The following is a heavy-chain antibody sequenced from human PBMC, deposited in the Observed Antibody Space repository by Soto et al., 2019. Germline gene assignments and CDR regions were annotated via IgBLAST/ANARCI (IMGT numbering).Heavy chain of an antibody. D-gene: IGHD3-10*02. V-gene: IGHV4-59*08. Sequence: GKGLGWIGYIYYSGSTNYNPALKSRVTISVDTSKNQFSLKLSSVTAADTAFFFQAEDGIRDVRSVSAFRLNRSSDL. CDR3: AEDGIRDVRSVSAFRLNRSSDL. CDR2: IYYSGST. J-gene: IGHJ2*01.